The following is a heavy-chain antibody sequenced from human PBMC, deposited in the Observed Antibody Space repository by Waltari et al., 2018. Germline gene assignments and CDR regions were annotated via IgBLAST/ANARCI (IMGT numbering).Heavy chain of an antibody. J-gene: IGHJ6*02. CDR1: GFTFSSYA. CDR3: AREEVVRLEYYGMDV. V-gene: IGHV4-38-2*01. Sequence: VQLLESGGGLVQPGGSLRLSCAASGFTFSSYAMSWVRQPPGKGGEWIGSIYYSGSTYYNPSLKSRVTISVDTSKNQFSRKLSSVTAADTAVYYCAREEVVRLEYYGMDVWGQGTTVTVSS. CDR2: IYYSGST. D-gene: IGHD2-21*01.